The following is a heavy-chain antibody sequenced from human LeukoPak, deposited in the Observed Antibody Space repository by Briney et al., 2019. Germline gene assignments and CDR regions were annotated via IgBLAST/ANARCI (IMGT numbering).Heavy chain of an antibody. Sequence: SETLSLTCTVSGGSISSYYWSWIRQPPGKKLEWIGYIYYSGNTNYNPSLKSRVTISIDTSKNQFSLKLSSVTAADTAVYYCARQKSRDIVVVVAARGYNWFDPWGQGTLVTVSS. CDR2: IYYSGNT. V-gene: IGHV4-59*08. J-gene: IGHJ5*02. CDR3: ARQKSRDIVVVVAARGYNWFDP. CDR1: GGSISSYY. D-gene: IGHD2-15*01.